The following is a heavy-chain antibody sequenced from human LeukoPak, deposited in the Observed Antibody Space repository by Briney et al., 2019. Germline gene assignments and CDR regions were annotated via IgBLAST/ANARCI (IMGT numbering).Heavy chain of an antibody. CDR3: ASESTYYGSGSYDH. Sequence: PGGSLRLSCAASGFTFSSYEMNWVRQAPGKGLEWVSYISSSGSTIYYADSVKGRFTISRDNAKNSLYLQMNSLRAEDTAVYYCASESTYYGSGSYDHWGQGTLVTVSS. D-gene: IGHD3-10*01. CDR1: GFTFSSYE. V-gene: IGHV3-48*03. J-gene: IGHJ4*02. CDR2: ISSSGSTI.